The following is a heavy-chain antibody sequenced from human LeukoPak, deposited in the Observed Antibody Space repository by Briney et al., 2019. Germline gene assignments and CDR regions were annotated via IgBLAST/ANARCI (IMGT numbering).Heavy chain of an antibody. CDR3: AREDGGNSDYFDY. D-gene: IGHD4-23*01. Sequence: QPGGSLRLSCAASGFTFSSYWMHWVRQAPGKGLVWVSRINSDGSSTSYADSVKGRFTISRDNAKNTLYLQMNSLRAEDTSVYYCAREDGGNSDYFDYWGQGTLVTVSS. V-gene: IGHV3-74*01. J-gene: IGHJ4*02. CDR1: GFTFSSYW. CDR2: INSDGSST.